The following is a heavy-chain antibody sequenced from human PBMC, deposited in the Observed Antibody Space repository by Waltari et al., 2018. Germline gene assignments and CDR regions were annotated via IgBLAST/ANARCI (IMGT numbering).Heavy chain of an antibody. CDR2: IGPALATT. CDR1: GGTFGNYA. CDR3: AGQSDYGNYRPEFDY. Sequence: QVQLVQSGPEMKRPGSSVTVSCKASGGTFGNYAITWVRQAPGQGLEWRGGIGPALATTNDAQDFQGRVTFSADESTTTAYMGLSSLRSEDTAVYYCAGQSDYGNYRPEFDYWGQGTLVTVSS. D-gene: IGHD4-17*01. V-gene: IGHV1-69*01. J-gene: IGHJ4*02.